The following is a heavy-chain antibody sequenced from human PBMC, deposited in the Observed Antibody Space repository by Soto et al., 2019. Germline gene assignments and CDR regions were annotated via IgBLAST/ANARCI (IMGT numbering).Heavy chain of an antibody. CDR1: GFTFSSSW. J-gene: IGHJ4*02. CDR2: INPDGSEK. CDR3: SRSLDS. Sequence: GGSLRLSCAASGFTFSSSWMDWVRQAPGKGLEWVANINPDGSEKHYVGSVEGRFTISRDNAKNSLYLQMSSLTAEDSALYYCSRSLDSWGQGTRVTVSS. V-gene: IGHV3-7*01.